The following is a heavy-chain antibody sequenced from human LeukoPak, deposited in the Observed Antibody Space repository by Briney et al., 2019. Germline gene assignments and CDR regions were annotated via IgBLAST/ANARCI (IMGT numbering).Heavy chain of an antibody. CDR1: GGSFSGYY. D-gene: IGHD3-10*01. J-gene: IGHJ5*02. CDR3: ARVFNYYGSGCYYRNWFDP. V-gene: IGHV4-34*01. Sequence: SETLSLTCAVYGGSFSGYYWSWIRQPPGKGLEWIGEINHSGSTNYNPSLKSRVTISVDTSKNQFSLKLSSVTAADTAVYYCARVFNYYGSGCYYRNWFDPWGQGTLVTVSS. CDR2: INHSGST.